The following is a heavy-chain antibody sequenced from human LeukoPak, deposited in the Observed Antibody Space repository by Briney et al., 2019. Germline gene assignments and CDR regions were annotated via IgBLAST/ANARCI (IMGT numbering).Heavy chain of an antibody. CDR3: ARNNGMDV. Sequence: GGSLRLSCAASGFALSSHWMTWVRQIPGRGPEWVANVNRDGSETYYLDSVKGRFTISKDNAKNSLYLQMNSLRAEDTALYHCARNNGMDVWGQGTTVIVSS. CDR2: VNRDGSET. J-gene: IGHJ6*02. CDR1: GFALSSHW. V-gene: IGHV3-7*03.